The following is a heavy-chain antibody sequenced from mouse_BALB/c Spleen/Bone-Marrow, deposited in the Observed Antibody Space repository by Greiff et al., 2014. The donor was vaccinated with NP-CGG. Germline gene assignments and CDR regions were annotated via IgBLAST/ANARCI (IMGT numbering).Heavy chain of an antibody. CDR3: ASYVYGYYFDY. J-gene: IGHJ2*01. CDR2: IDPANVNT. Sequence: VQLKDSGAELVKPGASVKLSCTASGSNIKDTYMHWVKQRPEQGLEWIGRIDPANVNTKYDPKFQGKATITADTSSNTAYLQLSSLTSEDTAVYYCASYVYGYYFDYWGQGTTLTVSS. CDR1: GSNIKDTY. D-gene: IGHD1-1*01. V-gene: IGHV14-3*02.